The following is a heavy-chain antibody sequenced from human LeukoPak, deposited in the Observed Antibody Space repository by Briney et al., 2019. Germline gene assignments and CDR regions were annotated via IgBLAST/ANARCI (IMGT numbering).Heavy chain of an antibody. V-gene: IGHV1-18*01. CDR1: GYHFVNYA. CDR2: ISPFNGQT. J-gene: IGHJ4*02. D-gene: IGHD4/OR15-4a*01. Sequence: ASVKVSCKASGYHFVNYAITWVRQAPGQGLEWMGWISPFNGQTNYARNVQGRVTMTIDTSTSTAYMELRSLRSDDTAVYYCARTWDYNPRGRFDDWGQGTRVTVSS. CDR3: ARTWDYNPRGRFDD.